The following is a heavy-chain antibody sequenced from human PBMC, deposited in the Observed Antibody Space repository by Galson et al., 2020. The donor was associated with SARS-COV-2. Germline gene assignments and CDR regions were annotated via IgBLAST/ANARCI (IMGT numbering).Heavy chain of an antibody. CDR2: ISYDGSNK. CDR3: AKDRGDDYGDYGPGD. J-gene: IGHJ4*02. V-gene: IGHV3-30*18. Sequence: GGSLRLSCAASGFTFSSYGMHWVRQAPGKGLEWVAVISYDGSNKYYADSVKGRFTISRDNSKNTLYLQMNSLRAEDTAVYYCAKDRGDDYGDYGPGDWGQGTLVTVSS. CDR1: GFTFSSYG. D-gene: IGHD4-17*01.